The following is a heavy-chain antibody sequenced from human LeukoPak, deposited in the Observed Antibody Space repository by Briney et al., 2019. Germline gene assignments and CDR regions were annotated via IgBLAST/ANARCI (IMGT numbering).Heavy chain of an antibody. CDR3: AKAPVTTCSGAYCYPFDY. V-gene: IGHV3-74*01. CDR1: GFTFSNYW. Sequence: GGSLRLSCAASGFTFSNYWMHWVRQAPGKGLVWVSRINSDGSSTTYADSVKGRFTISRDNAKNTLYLQMNSLRVEDTAIYYCAKAPVTTCSGAYCYPFDYWSQGTLVTVSS. D-gene: IGHD2-15*01. J-gene: IGHJ4*02. CDR2: INSDGSST.